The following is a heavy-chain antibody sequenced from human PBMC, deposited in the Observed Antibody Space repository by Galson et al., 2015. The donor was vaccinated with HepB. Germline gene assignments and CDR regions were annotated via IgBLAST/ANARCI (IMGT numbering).Heavy chain of an antibody. CDR2: IKQDGSEK. V-gene: IGHV3-7*03. CDR1: GFTFSSYW. Sequence: SLRLSCAASGFTFSSYWMSWVRQAPGKGLEWVANIKQDGSEKYYVDSVKGRFTISRDNAKNSLYLQMNSLRAEDTAVYYCARDFSVAARPPAFWGQGTLVTVSS. D-gene: IGHD6-6*01. CDR3: ARDFSVAARPPAF. J-gene: IGHJ4*02.